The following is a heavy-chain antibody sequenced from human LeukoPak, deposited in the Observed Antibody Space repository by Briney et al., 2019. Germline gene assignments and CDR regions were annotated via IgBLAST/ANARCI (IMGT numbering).Heavy chain of an antibody. CDR3: ASGAVAGRNY. V-gene: IGHV4-34*01. Sequence: SETLSLTCAVYGGSFSGYYWSWIRQPPGKGLEWTGEINHSGSTNYNPSLKSRVTISVDTSKSQFSLKLSSVTAADTAVYYCASGAVAGRNYWGQGTLVTVSS. D-gene: IGHD6-19*01. J-gene: IGHJ4*02. CDR1: GGSFSGYY. CDR2: INHSGST.